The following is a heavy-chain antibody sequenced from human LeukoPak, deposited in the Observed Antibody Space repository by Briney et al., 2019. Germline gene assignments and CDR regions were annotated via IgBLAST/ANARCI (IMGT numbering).Heavy chain of an antibody. V-gene: IGHV4-38-2*02. CDR1: GYSISSGYY. J-gene: IGHJ4*02. CDR2: IYHSGNT. D-gene: IGHD1-26*01. Sequence: PSETLSLTCTVSGYSISSGYYWGWIRQPPGKGLEWIGSIYHSGNTYYNPSLQSRVTISVDTSKNQFSLKLSSVTAADTAVYYCARRVRGPPRVGLDYWGQGTLVIVSS. CDR3: ARRVRGPPRVGLDY.